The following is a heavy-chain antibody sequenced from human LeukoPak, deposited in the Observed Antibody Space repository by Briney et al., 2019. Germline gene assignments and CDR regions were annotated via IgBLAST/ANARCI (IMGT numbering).Heavy chain of an antibody. CDR3: ARESGSHRAFDI. V-gene: IGHV1-69*04. J-gene: IGHJ3*02. Sequence: GASVKVSCKASGYTFSGYYMHWVRQAPGQGLEWMGRIIPILGIANYAQKFQGRVTITADESTSTAYMELSSLRSEDTAVYYCARESGSHRAFDIWGQGTMVTVSS. CDR2: IIPILGIA. D-gene: IGHD1-14*01. CDR1: GYTFSGYY.